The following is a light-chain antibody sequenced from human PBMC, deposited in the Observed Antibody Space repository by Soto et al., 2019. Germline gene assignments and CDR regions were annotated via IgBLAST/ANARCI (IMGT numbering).Light chain of an antibody. CDR3: QQLNSYPQA. CDR2: VAS. V-gene: IGKV3-15*01. J-gene: IGKJ4*01. CDR1: QNIRTN. Sequence: EIVMTQSPATLSVSPGERASLSCRASQNIRTNLAWYQLKPGQAPRLLIYVASTRAAGIPARFSGSGSGTEFTLTISSLQPEDFATYYCQQLNSYPQAFGGGTKVEIK.